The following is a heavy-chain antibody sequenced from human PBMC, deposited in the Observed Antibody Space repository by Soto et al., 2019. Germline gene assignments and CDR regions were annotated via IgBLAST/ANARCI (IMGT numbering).Heavy chain of an antibody. J-gene: IGHJ5*02. Sequence: SETLSLTCTVSGGSISSYYWSWIRQPPGKGLEWIGYIYYSGSTNYNPSLKSRVTISVDTSKNQFSLKLSSVTAADTAVYYCAMLSGNYGSGSYSLYNWFAPWGQGTLVTVSS. V-gene: IGHV4-59*08. CDR2: IYYSGST. D-gene: IGHD3-10*01. CDR3: AMLSGNYGSGSYSLYNWFAP. CDR1: GGSISSYY.